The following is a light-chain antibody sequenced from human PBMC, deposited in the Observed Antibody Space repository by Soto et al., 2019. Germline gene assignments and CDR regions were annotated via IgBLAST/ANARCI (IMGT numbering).Light chain of an antibody. J-gene: IGKJ2*01. CDR3: QQYHGSPYT. V-gene: IGKV3D-15*02. Sequence: EIVMTQSPATLSVSPGERANLFCKASQSVSDNLAWYQQKPGQAPSLLIYGASIRATGTPARFSGVGSGTEFTFTISRLEPEDSAVYFCQQYHGSPYTCGQGTKVDIK. CDR1: QSVSDN. CDR2: GAS.